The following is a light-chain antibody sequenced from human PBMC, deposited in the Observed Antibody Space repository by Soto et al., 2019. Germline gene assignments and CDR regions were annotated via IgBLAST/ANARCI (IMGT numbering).Light chain of an antibody. Sequence: DIQMTQSPSSLSASVGDRVTITCRASQSISNYLNWYQQKPGKAPKLLMYAASSWQSGVPSRFGGSGSGTDFPLTISSLQPEDFATYYCQQSYSTPPTFGQGTKVELK. CDR1: QSISNY. V-gene: IGKV1-39*01. CDR2: AAS. J-gene: IGKJ1*01. CDR3: QQSYSTPPT.